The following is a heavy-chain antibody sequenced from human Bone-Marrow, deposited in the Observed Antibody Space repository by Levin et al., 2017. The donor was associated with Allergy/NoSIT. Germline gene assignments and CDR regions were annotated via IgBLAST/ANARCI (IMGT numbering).Heavy chain of an antibody. J-gene: IGHJ6*02. CDR3: TTEWYGSLFYFNGVDV. CDR2: IKHKDDGGTT. D-gene: IGHD6-19*01. Sequence: LSLTCAASGFTFSTAWMSWVRQAPGKGLEWVGRIKHKDDGGTTDSAAPVKGRFTISRDDSKNTLYLQMNSLKIEDTAVYYCTTEWYGSLFYFNGVDVWGQGTTVTVSS. CDR1: GFTFSTAW. V-gene: IGHV3-15*01.